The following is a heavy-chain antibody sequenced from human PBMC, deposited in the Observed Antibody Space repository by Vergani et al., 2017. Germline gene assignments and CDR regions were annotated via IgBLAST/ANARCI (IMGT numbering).Heavy chain of an antibody. J-gene: IGHJ6*02. V-gene: IGHV1-24*01. D-gene: IGHD3-3*01. Sequence: QVQLVQSGAEVKKPGASVKVSCKVSGYTLTELSMHWVRQAPGKGLEWMGGFDPEDGETIYAQKFQGRVPMTEETSTDTAYMELSSLRSEDTAVYYCATGESGTRPAHYYYYYGMDVWGQGTTVTVSS. CDR1: GYTLTELS. CDR2: FDPEDGET. CDR3: ATGESGTRPAHYYYYYGMDV.